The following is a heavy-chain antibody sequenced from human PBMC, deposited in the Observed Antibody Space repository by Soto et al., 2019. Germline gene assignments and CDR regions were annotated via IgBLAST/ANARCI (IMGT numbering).Heavy chain of an antibody. CDR3: ARASIPPHYSGYDSFWFDP. Sequence: GASVKVSCKASGGTFSSYAISWVRQAPGQGLEWMGGIIPIFGTANYAQKFQGRVTITADESTSTAYMELSSLRSEDTAVYYCARASIPPHYSGYDSFWFDPWGQATLVTVSS. CDR1: GGTFSSYA. D-gene: IGHD5-12*01. CDR2: IIPIFGTA. V-gene: IGHV1-69*13. J-gene: IGHJ5*02.